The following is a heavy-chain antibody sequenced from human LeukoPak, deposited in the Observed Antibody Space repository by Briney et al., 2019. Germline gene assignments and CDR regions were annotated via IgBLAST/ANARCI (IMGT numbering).Heavy chain of an antibody. CDR2: ITTFNDRT. CDR3: ARSGSSSWSSLLDY. J-gene: IGHJ4*02. CDR1: GYIFTSYG. Sequence: ASVKVSCKASGYIFTSYGITWVRQAPGQGLEWMGRITTFNDRTVLAEKFRARITMTTDTTTAYMTLRKRRSDDTAVYYCARSGSSSWSSLLDYWGQGSLVIVS. V-gene: IGHV1-18*01. D-gene: IGHD6-13*01.